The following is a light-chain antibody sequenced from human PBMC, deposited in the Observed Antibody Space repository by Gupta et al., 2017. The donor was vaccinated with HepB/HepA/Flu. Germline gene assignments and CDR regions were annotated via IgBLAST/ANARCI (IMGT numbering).Light chain of an antibody. CDR2: RDN. CDR3: LAWDSNTGV. CDR1: KLGDKY. J-gene: IGLJ3*02. Sequence: SFELIQPPSVSVSPGQTATITCSGEKLGDKYISWYQQKPGQSPLLVIVRDNRRPSGIPERFSGSNSGSTATLTISGTQSRDEGDYYCLAWDSNTGVFGAGTKLTVL. V-gene: IGLV3-1*01.